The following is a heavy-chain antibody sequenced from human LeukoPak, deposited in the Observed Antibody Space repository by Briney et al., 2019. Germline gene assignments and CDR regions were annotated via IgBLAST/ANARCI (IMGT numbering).Heavy chain of an antibody. Sequence: GGSLRLSCAASGFTFSSYAMSWVRQAPGKGLEWVSAISGSGGSTYYADSVKGRFTISRGNSKNTLYLQMNSLRAEDTAVYYCAKDGGVLRFLEWFFDYWGQGTLVTVSS. CDR2: ISGSGGST. J-gene: IGHJ4*02. CDR1: GFTFSSYA. D-gene: IGHD3-3*01. V-gene: IGHV3-23*01. CDR3: AKDGGVLRFLEWFFDY.